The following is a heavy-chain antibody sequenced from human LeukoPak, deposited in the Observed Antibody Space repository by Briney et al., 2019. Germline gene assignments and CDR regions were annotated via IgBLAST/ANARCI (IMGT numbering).Heavy chain of an antibody. V-gene: IGHV4-39*01. CDR2: IYYSGST. D-gene: IGHD2-15*01. Sequence: PSETLSLTCTVSGGSISSSSYYWGWIRQPPGKGLEWIGSIYYSGSTYYNPSLKSRVTISVDTSKNQFSLKLSSVTAADTAVYYCERQPSLLCSGGSCYDYWGQGTLVTVSS. J-gene: IGHJ4*01. CDR3: ERQPSLLCSGGSCYDY. CDR1: GGSISSSSYY.